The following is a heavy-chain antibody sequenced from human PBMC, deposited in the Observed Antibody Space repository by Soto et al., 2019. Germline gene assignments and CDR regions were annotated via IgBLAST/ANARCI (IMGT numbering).Heavy chain of an antibody. D-gene: IGHD4-17*01. CDR2: ISAYNGNT. CDR3: ARRYGPGFDY. CDR1: XXTFTNFX. V-gene: IGHV1-18*01. J-gene: IGHJ4*02. Sequence: ASVKVSCKASXXTFTNFXIXXXRQAPGQGPEWMGWISAYNGNTNYAQKFQGRVTMTTDTSTSTAYMEVRSLRFDDTAVYYCARRYGPGFDYWGQGTLXTVS.